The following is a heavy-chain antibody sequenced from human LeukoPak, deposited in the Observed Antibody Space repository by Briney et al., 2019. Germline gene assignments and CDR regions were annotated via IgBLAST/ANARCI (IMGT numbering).Heavy chain of an antibody. V-gene: IGHV3-7*01. D-gene: IGHD4-17*01. J-gene: IGHJ4*02. CDR1: GFTFKKTW. CDR3: ARDPEYGALNS. CDR2: INDDGKEE. Sequence: GGSLRLSCAASGFTFKKTWMAWVRQAPGKGLEWVANINDDGKEEKYVDSVEGRFTISRDNVRNSLFLQLNSLRVEDTAIYYCARDPEYGALNSWGRGTLVRVSS.